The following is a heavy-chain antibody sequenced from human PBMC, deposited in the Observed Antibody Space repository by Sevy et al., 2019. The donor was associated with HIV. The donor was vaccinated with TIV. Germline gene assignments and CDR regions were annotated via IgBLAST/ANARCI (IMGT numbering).Heavy chain of an antibody. J-gene: IGHJ3*02. CDR1: GFTFSSYT. CDR3: GKALTIGWEKDAFNI. CDR2: LTCNDKT. V-gene: IGHV3-23*01. D-gene: IGHD1-26*01. Sequence: GGSLRLSCAASGFTFSSYTMTWVRQAPGKGLEWVSSLTCNDKTFYAYSVKGRFTISRDTSKNTFYLQMNSLRAEDTAVYYCGKALTIGWEKDAFNIWGQGTTVTVSS.